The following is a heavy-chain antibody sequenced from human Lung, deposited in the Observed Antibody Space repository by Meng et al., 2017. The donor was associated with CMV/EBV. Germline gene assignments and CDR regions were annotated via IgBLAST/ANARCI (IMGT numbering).Heavy chain of an antibody. CDR2: ISSNGGST. Sequence: GESLKISCAASGFTFSSYAMHWVRQAPGKGLEYVSAISSNGGSTYYADSVKGRFTISRDNSKNTLYLQMGSLRAEDMAVYYCARDHDYDFWSGYVDYWGQGTXVXVSS. CDR1: GFTFSSYA. D-gene: IGHD3-3*01. V-gene: IGHV3-64*02. J-gene: IGHJ4*02. CDR3: ARDHDYDFWSGYVDY.